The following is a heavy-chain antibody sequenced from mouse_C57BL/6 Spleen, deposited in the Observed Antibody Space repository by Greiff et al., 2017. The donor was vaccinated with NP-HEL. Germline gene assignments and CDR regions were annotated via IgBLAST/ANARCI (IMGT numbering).Heavy chain of an antibody. Sequence: QVQLQQSGPELVKPGASVKISCKASGYAFSSSWMNWVKQRPGKGLEWIGRIYPGDGDTNYNGKFKGKATLTADKSSSTAYMQLSSLTSEDSAVYFCERGYGSSGWYFDVWGTGTTVTVSS. CDR1: GYAFSSSW. J-gene: IGHJ1*03. CDR2: IYPGDGDT. CDR3: ERGYGSSGWYFDV. D-gene: IGHD1-1*01. V-gene: IGHV1-82*01.